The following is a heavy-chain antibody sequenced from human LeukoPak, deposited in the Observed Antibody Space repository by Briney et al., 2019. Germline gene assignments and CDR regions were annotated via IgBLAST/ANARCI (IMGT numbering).Heavy chain of an antibody. V-gene: IGHV3-21*01. Sequence: GGSLRLSCAASGFTFSSYSMNWVRQAPGKGLEWVSSISSSSSYIYYADSVKGRFTISRDNAKNSLYLQMSSLRAEDTAVYYCARDMAPDYYDSSGYSQVGDYWGQGTLVTVSS. D-gene: IGHD3-22*01. CDR2: ISSSSSYI. J-gene: IGHJ4*02. CDR3: ARDMAPDYYDSSGYSQVGDY. CDR1: GFTFSSYS.